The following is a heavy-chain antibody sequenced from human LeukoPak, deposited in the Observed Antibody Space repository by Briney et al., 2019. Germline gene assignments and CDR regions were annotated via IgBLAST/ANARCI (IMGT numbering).Heavy chain of an antibody. CDR3: ARVPYCSGGSWHRPGSWFDP. V-gene: IGHV4-59*01. J-gene: IGHJ5*02. D-gene: IGHD2-15*01. CDR2: IYYSGST. CDR1: GGSISRYY. Sequence: SETLSLTCTVSGGSISRYYWSWIRQPPGKGLEWIGYIYYSGSTNYNPSLKSRVTISVDTSKNQFSLKLSSVTAADTAVYYCARVPYCSGGSWHRPGSWFDPWGQGTLVTVSS.